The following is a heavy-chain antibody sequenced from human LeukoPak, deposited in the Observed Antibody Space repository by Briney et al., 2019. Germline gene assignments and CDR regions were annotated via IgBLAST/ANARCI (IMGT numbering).Heavy chain of an antibody. D-gene: IGHD6-19*01. CDR1: GFTFSSYA. CDR3: AKFGSRWYYGASDI. J-gene: IGHJ3*02. CDR2: ISSSGGST. Sequence: GESLRLSCAASGFTFSSYAMSWVRQAPGKGLGWVSGISSSGGSTYYADSVKGRFTISRDNSKNTLFLQMNSLRAEDTAVYYCAKFGSRWYYGASDIWGQGTMVTISS. V-gene: IGHV3-23*01.